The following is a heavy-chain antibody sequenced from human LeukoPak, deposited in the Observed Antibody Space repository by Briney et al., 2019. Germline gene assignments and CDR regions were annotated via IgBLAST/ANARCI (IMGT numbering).Heavy chain of an antibody. CDR2: ISYDGSNK. J-gene: IGHJ6*04. Sequence: PGRSLRLSCAASEFSFSSYAMHWVRQAPGKGLEWVAVISYDGSNKYYADSVKGRFTISRDNSKNTLYLQMNSLRAEDTAVYYCARDPYYDYVWGSYRSYYYYGMDVWGKGTTVTVSS. CDR3: ARDPYYDYVWGSYRSYYYYGMDV. V-gene: IGHV3-30*04. CDR1: EFSFSSYA. D-gene: IGHD3-16*02.